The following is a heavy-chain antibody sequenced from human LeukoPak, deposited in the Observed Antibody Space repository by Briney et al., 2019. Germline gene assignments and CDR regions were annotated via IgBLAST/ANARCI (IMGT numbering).Heavy chain of an antibody. J-gene: IGHJ4*02. CDR3: ASLVTGILGIDY. Sequence: GGSLRLSCSASGFTFINYEMNWVRQAPGKGLEWLSYISSSGSTIHYADSVKGRFTISRDNAKNSLYLQMNSLRAEDTAVYFCASLVTGILGIDYWGQGTLVTVSS. CDR2: ISSSGSTI. V-gene: IGHV3-48*03. D-gene: IGHD2-21*02. CDR1: GFTFINYE.